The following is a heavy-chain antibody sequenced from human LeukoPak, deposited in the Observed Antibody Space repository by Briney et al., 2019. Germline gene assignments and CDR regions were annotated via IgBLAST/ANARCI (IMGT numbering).Heavy chain of an antibody. J-gene: IGHJ4*02. CDR3: ARLLYYSDSSPFYY. D-gene: IGHD3-22*01. V-gene: IGHV3-30*02. CDR2: IRYDGSNE. CDR1: GFTFSSYG. Sequence: GGSLRLSCAASGFTFSSYGMHWVRQAPGKGLEWVSFIRYDGSNEYYADSVRGRFTISRDNSKDTLYLQMNSLRAEDTAVYYCARLLYYSDSSPFYYWGQGTLVTVSS.